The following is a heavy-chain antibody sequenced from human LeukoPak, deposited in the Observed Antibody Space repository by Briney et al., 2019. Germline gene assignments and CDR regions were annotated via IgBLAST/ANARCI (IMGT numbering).Heavy chain of an antibody. CDR2: INQDGSEK. V-gene: IGHV3-7*01. D-gene: IGHD2-15*01. CDR1: GFTFSSYW. J-gene: IGHJ5*02. Sequence: GGSLRLSCAASGFTFSSYWMSWVRQAPGQGLEWVANINQDGSEKYYVDSVKGRFTISRDNAKNSLYLQMNSLRAEDTAVYYCAREGCSGGSCYHNWFDPWGQGTLVTVSS. CDR3: AREGCSGGSCYHNWFDP.